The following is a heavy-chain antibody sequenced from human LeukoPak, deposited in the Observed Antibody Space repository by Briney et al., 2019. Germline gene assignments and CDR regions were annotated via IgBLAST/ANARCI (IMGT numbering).Heavy chain of an antibody. V-gene: IGHV4-39*01. D-gene: IGHD4-17*01. CDR3: ARLYGDYRYYFDY. CDR1: GGSISSGDYY. J-gene: IGHJ4*02. CDR2: IYYSGST. Sequence: SETLSLTCTVSGGSISSGDYYWSWIRQPPGKGLEWIGSIYYSGSTYYNPSLKSRVTISVDTSKNQFSLKLSSVTAADTAVYYCARLYGDYRYYFDYWGQGTLVTVSS.